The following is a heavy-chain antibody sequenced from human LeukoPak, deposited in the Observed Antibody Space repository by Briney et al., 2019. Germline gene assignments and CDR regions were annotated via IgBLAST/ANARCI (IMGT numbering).Heavy chain of an antibody. CDR3: ARDYYDYVWGSYRPGYWYFHL. J-gene: IGHJ2*01. V-gene: IGHV3-21*01. CDR1: GFTFSSYS. D-gene: IGHD3-16*02. Sequence: PGGSLRLSCAASGFTFSSYSMNWVRQAPGKGLEWVSSISSSSSYIYYADSVKGRFTISRDNAKNSLYLQMNSLRAEDTAVYYCARDYYDYVWGSYRPGYWYFHLWGRGTLVTVSS. CDR2: ISSSSSYI.